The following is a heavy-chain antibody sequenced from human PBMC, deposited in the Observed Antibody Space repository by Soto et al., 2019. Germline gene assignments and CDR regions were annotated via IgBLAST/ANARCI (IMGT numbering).Heavy chain of an antibody. D-gene: IGHD5-12*01. CDR1: GGSISSYY. CDR2: IYYSGST. J-gene: IGHJ3*02. V-gene: IGHV4-59*01. Sequence: PSETLSLTCTVSGGSISSYYWSWIRQPPGKGLEWIGYIYYSGSTNYNPSLKSRVTISVDTSKNQFSLKLSSVTAADTAVYYCARGYSGYDDAFDIWGQGTMVTVSS. CDR3: ARGYSGYDDAFDI.